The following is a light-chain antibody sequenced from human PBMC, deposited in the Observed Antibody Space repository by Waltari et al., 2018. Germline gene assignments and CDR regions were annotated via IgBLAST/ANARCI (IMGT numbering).Light chain of an antibody. CDR2: WAS. Sequence: DIVMTQSPDSLSVSVGERATINCKSSQSVLYNSNNMNYLAWYQQKRGQPKLLIYWASTREFGVPDRFRGSGSGTDFTLTISSLQAEDVAVYYCQQYYSETPTFGQGTKVEIK. CDR1: QSVLYNSNNMNY. V-gene: IGKV4-1*01. CDR3: QQYYSETPT. J-gene: IGKJ1*01.